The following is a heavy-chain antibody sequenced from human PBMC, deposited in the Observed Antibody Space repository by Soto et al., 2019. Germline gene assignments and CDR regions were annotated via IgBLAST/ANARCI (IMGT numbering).Heavy chain of an antibody. CDR1: GGPFSGYY. Sequence: PSETLSLTCAVYGGPFSGYYWSWIRQPPGKGLEWIGEINHSGSTNYNPSLKSRVTISVDTSKNQFSLKLSSVTAADTAVYYCARGSGYSSSWDRYNWRYYFDYWGQGTLVTVSS. J-gene: IGHJ4*02. V-gene: IGHV4-34*01. CDR2: INHSGST. CDR3: ARGSGYSSSWDRYNWRYYFDY. D-gene: IGHD6-13*01.